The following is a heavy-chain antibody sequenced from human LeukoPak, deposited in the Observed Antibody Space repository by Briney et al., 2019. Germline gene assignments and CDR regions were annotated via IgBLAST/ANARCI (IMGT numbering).Heavy chain of an antibody. Sequence: PSETLSLTCTVSGGSISSSSYYWGWIRQPPGKGLEWIGSIYYSGSTYYNPSLKSRVTISVDTSKNQFSLKLSSVTAADTAVYYCARHGWYYDSSEGLGALNAFDIWGQGTMVTVSS. CDR3: ARHGWYYDSSEGLGALNAFDI. J-gene: IGHJ3*02. CDR1: GGSISSSSYY. CDR2: IYYSGST. D-gene: IGHD3-22*01. V-gene: IGHV4-39*01.